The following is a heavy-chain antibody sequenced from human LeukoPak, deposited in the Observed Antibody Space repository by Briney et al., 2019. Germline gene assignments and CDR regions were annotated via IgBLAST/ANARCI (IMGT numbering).Heavy chain of an antibody. D-gene: IGHD5-12*01. CDR2: VYYGRTT. V-gene: IGHV4-39*01. Sequence: SETLSLTCTVSAASFISSSHHWGWNRQSPGKGLEWIGTVYYGRTTYYNPSLDGRVTISLDTSANHFSLQLNSVTAADTAVYYCVRHDGRGGATMGAFDSWGQGSLVTVSS. CDR1: AASFISSSHH. J-gene: IGHJ5*01. CDR3: VRHDGRGGATMGAFDS.